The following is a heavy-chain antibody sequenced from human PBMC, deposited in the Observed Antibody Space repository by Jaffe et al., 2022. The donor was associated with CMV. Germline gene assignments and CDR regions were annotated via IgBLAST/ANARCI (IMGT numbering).Heavy chain of an antibody. CDR2: ISSSSSTI. D-gene: IGHD3-16*01. J-gene: IGHJ4*02. CDR1: GFTFSSYS. CDR3: ARDPPWAWGRDPYYFDY. V-gene: IGHV3-48*02. Sequence: EVQLVESGGGLVQPGGSLRLSCAASGFTFSSYSMNWVRQAPGKGLEWVSYISSSSSTIYYADSVKGRFTISRDNAKNSLYLQMNSLRDEDTAVYYCARDPPWAWGRDPYYFDYWGQGTLVTVSS.